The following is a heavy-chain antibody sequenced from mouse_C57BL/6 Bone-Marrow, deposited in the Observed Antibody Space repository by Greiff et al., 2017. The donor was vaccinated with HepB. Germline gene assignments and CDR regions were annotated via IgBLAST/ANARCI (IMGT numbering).Heavy chain of an antibody. Sequence: EVKLMESGPGLVKPSQTVFLTCTVTGISITTGNYRWSWIRQFPGNKLEWIGHIYYSGTITYNPSLTSRTTITRDTPKNQFFLEMNSLTAEDTATYYCARGRLRWFAYWGQGTLVTVSA. CDR2: IYYSGTI. J-gene: IGHJ3*01. CDR1: GISITTGNYR. CDR3: ARGRLRWFAY. D-gene: IGHD2-4*01. V-gene: IGHV3-5*01.